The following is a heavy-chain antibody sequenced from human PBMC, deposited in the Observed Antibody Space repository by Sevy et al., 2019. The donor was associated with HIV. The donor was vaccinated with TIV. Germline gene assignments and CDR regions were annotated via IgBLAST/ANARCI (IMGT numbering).Heavy chain of an antibody. CDR3: ARKYDSSGYFDY. CDR2: ISGSGGSGDKK. D-gene: IGHD3-22*01. V-gene: IGHV3-23*01. Sequence: GGSLRLSCAASGFTFSNYAMNWVRQAPGKGLEWVSGISGSGGSGDKKNYAESVKGRFTISRDASKNSLYLQLNSLRAQDTAIYYCARKYDSSGYFDYWGQGTLVTVSS. CDR1: GFTFSNYA. J-gene: IGHJ4*02.